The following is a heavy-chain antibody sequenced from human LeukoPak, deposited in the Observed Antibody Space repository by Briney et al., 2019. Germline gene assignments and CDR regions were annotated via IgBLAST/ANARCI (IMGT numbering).Heavy chain of an antibody. CDR1: GFDVSRYY. V-gene: IGHV3-53*05. D-gene: IGHD5-18*01. CDR3: MDTAVR. Sequence: GGSLRLSSAASGFDVSRYYMTCVRQPPRKGLEWVSVIYSDGSTYYADSVKGRFTISRDNSKNTVCLQMNRLRVEDTAVYSCMDTAVRWGQGPLVTVSS. CDR2: IYSDGST. J-gene: IGHJ4*02.